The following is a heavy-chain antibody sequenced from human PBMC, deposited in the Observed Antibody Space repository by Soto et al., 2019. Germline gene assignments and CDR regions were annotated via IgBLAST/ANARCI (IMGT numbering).Heavy chain of an antibody. CDR3: ARRLGGGGDYYYGMDV. CDR1: GYTFTEYY. J-gene: IGHJ6*02. D-gene: IGHD3-16*01. CDR2: INPNSGGT. Sequence: QVQLEQSGAEVKKPGASVKVSCKASGYTFTEYYIHWVRQAPEQGLVWMGWINPNSGGTNYAQKFQGWGTLTSDTSISPAYKELSSLKADDTAVYYCARRLGGGGDYYYGMDVWGQGTTVTVSS. V-gene: IGHV1-2*04.